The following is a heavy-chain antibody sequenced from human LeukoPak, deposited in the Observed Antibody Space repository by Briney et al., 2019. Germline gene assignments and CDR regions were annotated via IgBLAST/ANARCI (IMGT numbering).Heavy chain of an antibody. V-gene: IGHV1-18*01. Sequence: ATVKVSCKASGYTFTSYGISWVRQAPGQGLEWMGWISAYNGNTNYAQKLQGRVTMTTDTSTSTAYMELGSLRPDDTAVYYCARDWAIVVVPSYWGQGTLVTVSS. D-gene: IGHD3-22*01. CDR1: GYTFTSYG. J-gene: IGHJ4*02. CDR2: ISAYNGNT. CDR3: ARDWAIVVVPSY.